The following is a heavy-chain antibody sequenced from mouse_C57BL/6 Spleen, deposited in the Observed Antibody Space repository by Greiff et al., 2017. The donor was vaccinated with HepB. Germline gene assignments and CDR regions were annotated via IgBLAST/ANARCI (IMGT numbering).Heavy chain of an antibody. CDR2: IDPANGNT. D-gene: IGHD1-1*01. Sequence: VQLQQPVAELVRPGASVKLSCTASGFNIKNTYMHWVKRRPEQGLEWIGRIDPANGNTKYAPKFQGKATITADTSSNTAYRQLSSLTSEDTAIYYCAGGIYYYGRAFAYWGQGTLVTVSA. CDR3: AGGIYYYGRAFAY. CDR1: GFNIKNTY. V-gene: IGHV14-3*01. J-gene: IGHJ3*01.